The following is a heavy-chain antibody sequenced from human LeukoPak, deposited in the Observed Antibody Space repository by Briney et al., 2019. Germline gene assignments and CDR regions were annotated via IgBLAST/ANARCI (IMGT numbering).Heavy chain of an antibody. CDR3: ASGRQLGY. CDR1: GFTFSNYW. D-gene: IGHD6-13*01. CDR2: IKEDGSEK. J-gene: IGHJ4*02. Sequence: GGSLRLSCVASGFTFSNYWMSWVRQAPGRGLEWVANIKEDGSEKYYVDSVKGRFTISRDNARNSLYLQMNSLRAEDTAVYYCASGRQLGYWGQGTLVTVSS. V-gene: IGHV3-7*01.